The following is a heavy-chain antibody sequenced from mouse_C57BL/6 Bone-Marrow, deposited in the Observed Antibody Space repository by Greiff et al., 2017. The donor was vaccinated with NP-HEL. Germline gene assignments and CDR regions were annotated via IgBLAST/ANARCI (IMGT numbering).Heavy chain of an antibody. CDR2: INPNNGGT. V-gene: IGHV1-18*01. CDR3: ARRYYSNYFYYAMDY. Sequence: VQLKESGPELVKPGASVKIPCKASGYTFTDYNMDWVKQSHGKSLEWIGDINPNNGGTIYNQKFKGKATLTVDKSSSTAYMELRSLTSEDTAVYYCARRYYSNYFYYAMDYWGQGTSVTVSS. CDR1: GYTFTDYN. D-gene: IGHD2-5*01. J-gene: IGHJ4*01.